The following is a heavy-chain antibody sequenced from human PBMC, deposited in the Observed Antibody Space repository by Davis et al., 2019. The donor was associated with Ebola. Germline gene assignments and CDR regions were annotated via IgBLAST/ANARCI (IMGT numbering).Heavy chain of an antibody. CDR3: ARGPYYGMDV. CDR1: GFTFSSYG. Sequence: GESLKISCAASGFTFSSYGMHWVRQAPGKGLEWGAVIWYDGSNKYYADSVKGRFTISRDNSKNTLYLQMNSLRAEDTAVYYCARGPYYGMDVWGQGTTVTVSS. CDR2: IWYDGSNK. V-gene: IGHV3-33*01. J-gene: IGHJ6*02.